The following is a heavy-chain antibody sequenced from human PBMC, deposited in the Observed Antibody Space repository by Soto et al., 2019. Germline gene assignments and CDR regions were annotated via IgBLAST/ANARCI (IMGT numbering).Heavy chain of an antibody. CDR1: GFTFRSYA. V-gene: IGHV3-23*01. Sequence: PGGSLRLSCAAAGFTFRSYAMSWVRQAPGKGLEWVSAISGSGGSTYYADSVKGRFTISRDNSKNTLYLQMNSLRAEDTAVYYCAKDLTPYRYGYFDYWGQGTLVTVSS. CDR2: ISGSGGST. D-gene: IGHD3-10*01. CDR3: AKDLTPYRYGYFDY. J-gene: IGHJ4*02.